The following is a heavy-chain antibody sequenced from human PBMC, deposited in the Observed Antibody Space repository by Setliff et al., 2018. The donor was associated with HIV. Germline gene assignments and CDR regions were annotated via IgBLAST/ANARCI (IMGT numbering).Heavy chain of an antibody. CDR3: ARDRYYGSGSYYNYFDY. Sequence: LSLTCTVSGDSITSDAFYWTWVRQPAGKGLEWIGHIYTNGGADYNSSLKSRVTISMGAPKNQFSLKLTSVTAADTAVYYCARDRYYGSGSYYNYFDYWGQGILVTVSS. CDR1: GDSITSDAFY. J-gene: IGHJ4*02. D-gene: IGHD3-10*01. CDR2: IYTNGGA. V-gene: IGHV4-61*09.